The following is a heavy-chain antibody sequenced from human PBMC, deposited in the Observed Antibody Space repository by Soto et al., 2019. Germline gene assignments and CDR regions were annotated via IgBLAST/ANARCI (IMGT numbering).Heavy chain of an antibody. J-gene: IGHJ6*02. V-gene: IGHV1-69*13. Sequence: GASVKVSCKASGGTFTNYAFSWVRQAPGQGPEWMGGIIPIFGTPDYAQKFQGRVIITADESTRTVSMELNSLRSDGTAVYYCARERSVGYCITTTCPKPFYYYAMDVWGQGTTVTVSS. D-gene: IGHD2-2*01. CDR1: GGTFTNYA. CDR3: ARERSVGYCITTTCPKPFYYYAMDV. CDR2: IIPIFGTP.